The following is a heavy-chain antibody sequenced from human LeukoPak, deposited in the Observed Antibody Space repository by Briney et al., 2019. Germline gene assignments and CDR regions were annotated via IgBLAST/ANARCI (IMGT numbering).Heavy chain of an antibody. CDR3: ARDPSGSYFDY. D-gene: IGHD1-26*01. V-gene: IGHV3-30-3*01. CDR1: GFTFSSYA. J-gene: IGHJ4*02. Sequence: GGSLRLSCAASGFTFSSYAMHWVRQAPGKGLEWVAVISYDGSNKYCADSVKGRFTISRDNSKNTLYLQMNSLRAEDTAVYYCARDPSGSYFDYWGQGTLVTVSS. CDR2: ISYDGSNK.